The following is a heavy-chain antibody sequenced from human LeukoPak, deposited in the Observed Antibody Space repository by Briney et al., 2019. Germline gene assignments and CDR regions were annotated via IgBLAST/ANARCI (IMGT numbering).Heavy chain of an antibody. CDR2: FDPEDGET. V-gene: IGHV1-24*01. CDR1: GYTLTELS. D-gene: IGHD3-10*01. J-gene: IGHJ3*02. CDR3: ATLVRGVPFGAFDI. Sequence: ASVKVSCKVSGYTLTELSMHWVRQAPGKGLEWMGGFDPEDGETIHAQKFQGRVTMTEDTSTDTAYMELSSLRSEDTAVYYCATLVRGVPFGAFDIWGQGTMVTVSS.